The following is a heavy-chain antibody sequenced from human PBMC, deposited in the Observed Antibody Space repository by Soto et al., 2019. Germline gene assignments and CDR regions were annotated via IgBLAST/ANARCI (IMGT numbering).Heavy chain of an antibody. J-gene: IGHJ4*02. CDR2: IKRDGSEK. Sequence: EVQLVESGGGLVQPGGSLRLSCAASGFMFGSYWMTWVRHAPGKGLEWVANIKRDGSEKLYVDSVKGRFTISRDNADNSLLQHMNSLRAEDTDIYYCARVRANDYEIDYWGQGALVTVS. CDR1: GFMFGSYW. D-gene: IGHD4-17*01. CDR3: ARVRANDYEIDY. V-gene: IGHV3-7*03.